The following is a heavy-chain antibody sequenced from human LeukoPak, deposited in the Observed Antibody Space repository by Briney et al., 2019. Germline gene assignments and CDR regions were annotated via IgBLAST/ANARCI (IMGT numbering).Heavy chain of an antibody. CDR3: TTDLGLTMIRGVIVD. CDR1: GFTFTNAW. Sequence: GGSLSLSCAASGFTFTNAWMTWVRQAPGKGLEWVGRIKSKGDGETTDYAAPVKGRFSMSRDDSKATMYLQMYSLEAEDTAVYYCTTDLGLTMIRGVIVDWGQGALVTVSS. D-gene: IGHD3-10*01. J-gene: IGHJ4*02. CDR2: IKSKGDGETT. V-gene: IGHV3-15*01.